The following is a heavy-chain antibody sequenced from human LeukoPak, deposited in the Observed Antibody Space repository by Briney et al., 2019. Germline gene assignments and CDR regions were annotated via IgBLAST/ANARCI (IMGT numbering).Heavy chain of an antibody. CDR2: ITTNGDST. CDR1: GXIFITYA. Sequence: GGSLRLSCSASGXIFITYAMHWVRQAPGKGLEYVSGITTNGDSTFYADSVKGRFTISRDNSKNTLYLQMSSLRPEDTAVYYCVRGISSWLVDNFDYWGQGTLVTVSS. V-gene: IGHV3-64D*06. D-gene: IGHD6-13*01. J-gene: IGHJ4*02. CDR3: VRGISSWLVDNFDY.